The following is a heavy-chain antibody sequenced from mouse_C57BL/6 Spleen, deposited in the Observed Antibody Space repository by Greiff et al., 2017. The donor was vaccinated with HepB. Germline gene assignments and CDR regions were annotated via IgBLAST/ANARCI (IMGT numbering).Heavy chain of an antibody. J-gene: IGHJ2*01. D-gene: IGHD4-1*01. Sequence: EVHLVESGEGLVKPGGSLKLSCAASGFTFSSYTMSWVRQTPEKRLEWVATISGGGGNTYYPDSVKGRFTISRDNAKNTLYLQMSSLMSEDTAVDYCARNWDRGGYYFDYWGQGTTLTVSS. CDR1: GFTFSSYT. CDR3: ARNWDRGGYYFDY. CDR2: ISGGGGNT. V-gene: IGHV5-9*04.